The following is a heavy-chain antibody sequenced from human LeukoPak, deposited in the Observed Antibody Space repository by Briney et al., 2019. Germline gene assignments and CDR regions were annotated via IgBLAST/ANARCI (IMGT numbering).Heavy chain of an antibody. Sequence: GGSLRLSCAASGFTFSLYAMSWVRQAPGRGLGWVSTIVASVASTYYADSVKGRFTISRDNTKNTLYLQMNSLRAEDTAVYYCAKRYYYDSSGYYYEAQYYFDYWGQGTLVTVSS. CDR3: AKRYYYDSSGYYYEAQYYFDY. D-gene: IGHD3-22*01. CDR1: GFTFSLYA. V-gene: IGHV3-23*01. CDR2: IVASVAST. J-gene: IGHJ4*02.